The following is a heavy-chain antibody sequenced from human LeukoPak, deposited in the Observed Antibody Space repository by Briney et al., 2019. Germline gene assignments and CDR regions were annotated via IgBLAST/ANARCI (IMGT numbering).Heavy chain of an antibody. CDR1: VFTFSSYA. J-gene: IGHJ5*02. D-gene: IGHD6-13*01. CDR3: AKDSSSWSYEIWFDP. Sequence: GGSLRLSRAASVFTFSSYAMSWVRQAPGKGLEWVSGIAGRGGSTYYADSVKGRFTISRDNPKNTLYLQMHSLRAEATAIYYCAKDSSSWSYEIWFDPWGQGTLVTVSS. V-gene: IGHV3-23*01. CDR2: IAGRGGST.